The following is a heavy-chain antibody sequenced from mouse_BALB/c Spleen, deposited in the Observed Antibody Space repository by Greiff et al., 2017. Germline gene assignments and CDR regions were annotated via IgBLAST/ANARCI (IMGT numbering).Heavy chain of an antibody. CDR2: IYPCDGGT. Sequence: VQLQQSGAELVRPGASVKMSCKASGYSFTSYWMNWVKQRPGQGLEWIGEIYPCDGGTRLNQKFKDKATLTVDKSSSTAYMQLSSLTSEDSAVYYCSRWDRYDYVYYAIDYWGQGTSVTVSS. V-gene: IGHV1S126*01. CDR3: SRWDRYDYVYYAIDY. CDR1: GYSFTSYW. D-gene: IGHD2-14*01. J-gene: IGHJ4*01.